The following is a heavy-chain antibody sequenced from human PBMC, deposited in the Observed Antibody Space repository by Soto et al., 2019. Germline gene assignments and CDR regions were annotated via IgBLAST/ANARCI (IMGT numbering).Heavy chain of an antibody. Sequence: QVQLQQWGAGLLKPSETLSLTCAVYGQSFSGHTWSWIRQSPGKGLEWIGEISQSGSTYYNPSLKTPVTISADTSKNQFSLTLHSVTAADTGVFSCARGSGIAVIPGELEDVNYDYWGQGTLVSVSS. CDR1: GQSFSGHT. CDR2: ISQSGST. CDR3: ARGSGIAVIPGELEDVNYDY. V-gene: IGHV4-34*01. D-gene: IGHD2-2*01. J-gene: IGHJ4*02.